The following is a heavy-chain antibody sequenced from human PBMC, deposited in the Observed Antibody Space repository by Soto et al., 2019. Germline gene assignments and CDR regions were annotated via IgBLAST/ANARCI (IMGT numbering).Heavy chain of an antibody. V-gene: IGHV3-30*05. Sequence: GGSLRLSCAAAGFSLTAFGMQWVRQPPGKGLQWVARLTHDGGSAFYADSVKGRFTASRDTSKNTLYLQMNSLRPEDTAIYYCASIADYWGQGTLVTVSS. J-gene: IGHJ4*02. CDR1: GFSLTAFG. CDR3: ASIADY. D-gene: IGHD2-21*01. CDR2: LTHDGGSA.